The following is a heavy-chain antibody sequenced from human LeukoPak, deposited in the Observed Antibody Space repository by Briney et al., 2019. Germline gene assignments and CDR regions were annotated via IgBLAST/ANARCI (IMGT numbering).Heavy chain of an antibody. J-gene: IGHJ4*02. CDR1: GGTFSSYA. D-gene: IGHD1-26*01. Sequence: GSSVKVSCKASGGTFSSYAISWVRQAPGQGLEWMGGIIPIFGTANYAQKFQGRVTITTDESTSTAYMELSSLRSEDTAVYYCARATVGSVGVPGTFDYWGQGTLVTVSS. CDR3: ARATVGSVGVPGTFDY. V-gene: IGHV1-69*05. CDR2: IIPIFGTA.